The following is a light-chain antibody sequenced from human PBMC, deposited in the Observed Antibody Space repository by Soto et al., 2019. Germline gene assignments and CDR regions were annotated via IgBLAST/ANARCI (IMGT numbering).Light chain of an antibody. Sequence: EIVMTQAPATLAGSPGETVTLSCRASQSLSGNLAWYQQKPGQAPRLLIFRASTRATGVPARFSGSGSGTDFTLTISSLEPEDFAVYYCQQRSNWPPITFGQGTRLEIK. J-gene: IGKJ5*01. V-gene: IGKV3-11*01. CDR2: RAS. CDR1: QSLSGN. CDR3: QQRSNWPPIT.